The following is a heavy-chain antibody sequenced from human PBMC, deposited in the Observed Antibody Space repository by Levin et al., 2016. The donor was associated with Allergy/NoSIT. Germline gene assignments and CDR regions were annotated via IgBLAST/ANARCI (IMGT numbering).Heavy chain of an antibody. CDR2: IYYSGST. Sequence: PGKGLEWIGYIYYSGSTYYNPSLKSRVTISVDTSKNQFSLKLSSVTAADTAVYYCARVVGYCSSTSCLGWFDPWGQGTLVTVSS. J-gene: IGHJ5*02. V-gene: IGHV4-31*02. D-gene: IGHD2-2*03. CDR3: ARVVGYCSSTSCLGWFDP.